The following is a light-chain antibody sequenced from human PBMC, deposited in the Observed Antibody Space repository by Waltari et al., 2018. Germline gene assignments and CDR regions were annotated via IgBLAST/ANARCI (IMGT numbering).Light chain of an antibody. CDR3: LEGTHSYT. CDR1: QSLVNSDGNTY. CDR2: KVS. V-gene: IGKV2-30*01. Sequence: DVVMTQSPLSLPVTLGQPASISYRPSQSLVNSDGNTYLCWFQQRPGHSPRRLSYKVSNRDSGVPDRFSGSGSGTDFTLKISRVEAEDDGVYYCLEGTHSYTFGQGTKLEIK. J-gene: IGKJ2*01.